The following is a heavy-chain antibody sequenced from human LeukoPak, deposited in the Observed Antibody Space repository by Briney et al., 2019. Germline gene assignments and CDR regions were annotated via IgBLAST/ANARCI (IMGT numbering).Heavy chain of an antibody. J-gene: IGHJ4*02. CDR1: GGTFSSYA. CDR3: ARVRVVGATSPYYFDY. CDR2: IIPILGIA. V-gene: IGHV1-69*04. D-gene: IGHD1-26*01. Sequence: ASVKVSCKASGGTFSSYAISWVRQAPGQGLEWMGRIIPILGIANYAQKFQGRVTITADKSTSTAYMELSSLRSKDTAVYYCARVRVVGATSPYYFDYWGQGTLVTISS.